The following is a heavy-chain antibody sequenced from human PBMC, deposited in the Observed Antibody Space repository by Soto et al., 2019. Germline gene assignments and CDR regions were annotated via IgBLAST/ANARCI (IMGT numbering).Heavy chain of an antibody. J-gene: IGHJ6*02. CDR1: GYTFTGYY. V-gene: IGHV1-2*02. CDR2: INPNSGGT. CDR3: AREPRKAYYYYGMDV. Sequence: ASVKVSCKASGYTFTGYYMHWVRQAPGQGLEWMGWINPNSGGTNYAQKFQGRVTMTRDTSISTAYMELSRLRSDDTAAYYCAREPRKAYYYYGMDVWGQGTTVTVSS.